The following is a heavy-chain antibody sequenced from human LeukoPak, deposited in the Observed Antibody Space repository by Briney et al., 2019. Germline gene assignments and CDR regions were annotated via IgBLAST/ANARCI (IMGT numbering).Heavy chain of an antibody. J-gene: IGHJ6*04. CDR3: AKDRGYYGSGSFALGV. CDR2: ISWDGGST. D-gene: IGHD3-10*01. V-gene: IGHV3-43D*03. Sequence: PGRSLRLSCAASGFTFDDYAMYWVRQAPGKGLEWVSLISWDGGSTYYADSVKGRFTISRDYSKNSLYLQMNSLRAEDTALYYCAKDRGYYGSGSFALGVWGKGTTVTVSS. CDR1: GFTFDDYA.